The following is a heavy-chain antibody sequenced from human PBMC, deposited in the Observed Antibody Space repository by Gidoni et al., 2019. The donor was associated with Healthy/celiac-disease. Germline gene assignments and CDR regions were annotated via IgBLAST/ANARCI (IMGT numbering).Heavy chain of an antibody. CDR1: GGTFSSYT. CDR3: ARGGNIVVVTEVRYYYGMDV. D-gene: IGHD2-21*02. Sequence: QVQLVQSGAEVKKPGSAVKVSCKASGGTFSSYTISWVRPAPGQGLEWMGRMIPFLGIANYAQKFHGRVTITADKSTSTAYMELSSLRSEDTAVYYCARGGNIVVVTEVRYYYGMDVWGQGTTVTVSS. CDR2: MIPFLGIA. V-gene: IGHV1-69*02. J-gene: IGHJ6*02.